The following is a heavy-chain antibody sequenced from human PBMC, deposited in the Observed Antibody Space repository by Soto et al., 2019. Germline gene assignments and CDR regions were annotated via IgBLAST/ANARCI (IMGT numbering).Heavy chain of an antibody. D-gene: IGHD2-21*01. CDR2: IFYSGST. Sequence: SETLSLTCSVSGGSISTSRSSWAWIRQPPGKGLEWLANIFYSGSTFYNPSLASRVSVSVDTSKNEFSLKLRSVTAADTAVYYCARQPTTGDTDLWFDPWGQGTLVTVSS. CDR1: GGSISTSRSS. J-gene: IGHJ5*02. V-gene: IGHV4-39*01. CDR3: ARQPTTGDTDLWFDP.